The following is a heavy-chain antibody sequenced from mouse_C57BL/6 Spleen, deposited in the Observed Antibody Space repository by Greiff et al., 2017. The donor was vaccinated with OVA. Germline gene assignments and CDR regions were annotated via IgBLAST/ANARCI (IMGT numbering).Heavy chain of an antibody. CDR3: ARSGGSSYDFDY. CDR1: GYTFTSYW. J-gene: IGHJ2*01. D-gene: IGHD1-1*01. CDR2: IYPGSGST. Sequence: VQLQQSGAELVKPGASVKMSCKASGYTFTSYWITWVKQRPGQGLEWIGDIYPGSGSTNYNEKFKSKATLTVDTSSSTAYMQLSSLTSEDSAVSYCARSGGSSYDFDYWGQGTTLTVSS. V-gene: IGHV1-55*01.